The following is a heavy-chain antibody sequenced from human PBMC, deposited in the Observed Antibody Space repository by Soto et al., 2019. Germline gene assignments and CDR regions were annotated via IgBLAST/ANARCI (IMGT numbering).Heavy chain of an antibody. D-gene: IGHD3-22*01. CDR3: AKGRSNYDSSGYYSFPLDV. Sequence: GGSLRLSCTASGFTFSTYPMSWVRQAPGKGLGWVSAISGYVGSTYYADSVKGRFTVSRDNSKNTLYLQMNSLRAEDTAVYYCAKGRSNYDSSGYYSFPLDVWGQGTKVTVSS. CDR2: ISGYVGST. V-gene: IGHV3-23*01. J-gene: IGHJ6*02. CDR1: GFTFSTYP.